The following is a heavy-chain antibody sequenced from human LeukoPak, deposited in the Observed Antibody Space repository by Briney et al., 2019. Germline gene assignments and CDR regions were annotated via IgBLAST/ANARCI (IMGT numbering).Heavy chain of an antibody. CDR2: IWYDGTNK. CDR1: GFTFSSFG. D-gene: IGHD3-10*01. CDR3: ARIPGGSGSQYDY. Sequence: PGGSLRLSCAASGFTFSSFGMHWVRQAPGKGLEWVAVIWYDGTNKYYADSVKGRFTISRDNSKNTLYLQMNSLRAEDTAVYYCARIPGGSGSQYDYWGQGTLVIVSS. V-gene: IGHV3-33*01. J-gene: IGHJ4*02.